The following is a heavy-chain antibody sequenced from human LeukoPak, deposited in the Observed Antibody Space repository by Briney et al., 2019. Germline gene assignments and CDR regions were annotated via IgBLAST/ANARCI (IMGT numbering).Heavy chain of an antibody. D-gene: IGHD4-17*01. Sequence: GGCVRLSCAASGFTFSSYAMHWVRQAPGKGLEWVAVISYDGSNKYYADSVKGRFTISRDNSKNTLYLQMNSLRAEDTAVYYCARPTTVTTVFDPWGQGTLVTVSS. V-gene: IGHV3-30*04. CDR1: GFTFSSYA. CDR3: ARPTTVTTVFDP. CDR2: ISYDGSNK. J-gene: IGHJ5*02.